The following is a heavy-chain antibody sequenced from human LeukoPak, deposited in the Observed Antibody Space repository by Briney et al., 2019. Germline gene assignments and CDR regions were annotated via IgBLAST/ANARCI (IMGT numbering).Heavy chain of an antibody. CDR1: GYSFTNYW. CDR2: IYPGDSDA. J-gene: IGHJ5*02. D-gene: IGHD2-2*01. CDR3: ARGVIPAARSNWFDP. Sequence: GESLKISCKGSGYSFTNYWIGWVRQMPGKGLEWLGIIYPGDSDARYGPSFQGQVSISADSSISTAYLQWSSLRASDTAMYYCARGVIPAARSNWFDPWGQGTLVTVSS. V-gene: IGHV5-51*01.